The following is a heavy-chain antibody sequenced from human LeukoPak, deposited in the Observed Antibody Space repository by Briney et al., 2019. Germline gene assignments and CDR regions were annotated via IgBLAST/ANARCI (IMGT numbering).Heavy chain of an antibody. D-gene: IGHD7-27*01. V-gene: IGHV4-39*07. CDR2: IYYSGST. J-gene: IGHJ6*03. CDR1: GGSISSSSYY. CDR3: ARELTGDRYYYMDV. Sequence: PSETLSLTCTVSGGSISSSSYYWGWIRQPPGKGLEWIGSIYYSGSTYYNPSLKSRVTISVDTSKSQFSLKLSSVTAADTAVYYCARELTGDRYYYMDVWGKGTTVTVSS.